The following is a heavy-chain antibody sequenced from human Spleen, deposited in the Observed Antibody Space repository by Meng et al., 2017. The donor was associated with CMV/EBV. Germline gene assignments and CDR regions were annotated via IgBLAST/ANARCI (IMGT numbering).Heavy chain of an antibody. V-gene: IGHV3-11*06. CDR2: IDSYSPNT. CDR3: TKLFDY. CDR1: GFTFSDAW. D-gene: IGHD3-10*01. Sequence: GESLKISCAASGFTFSDAWMTWVRQAPGKGLEWVSTIDSYSPNTHYADSVQGRFTISRDNAKSSVYPQMSSLRAEDTGVYFCTKLFDYWGQGTLVTVSS. J-gene: IGHJ4*02.